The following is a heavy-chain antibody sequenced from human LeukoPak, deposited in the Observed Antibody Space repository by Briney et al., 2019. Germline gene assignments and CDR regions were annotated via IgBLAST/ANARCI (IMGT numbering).Heavy chain of an antibody. CDR3: AREFEGGYSYGYGY. CDR1: GFTFSSYA. V-gene: IGHV3-21*01. Sequence: LGRSLRLSCAASGFTFSSYAMHWVRQAPGKGLEWVSSISSSSSYIYYADSVKGRFTISRDNAKNSLYLQMNSLRAEDTAVYYCAREFEGGYSYGYGYWGQGTLVTVSS. D-gene: IGHD5-18*01. J-gene: IGHJ4*02. CDR2: ISSSSSYI.